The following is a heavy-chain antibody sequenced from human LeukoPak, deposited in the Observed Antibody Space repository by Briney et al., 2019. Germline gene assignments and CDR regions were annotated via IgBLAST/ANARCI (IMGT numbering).Heavy chain of an antibody. V-gene: IGHV4-39*07. CDR3: ARAPRIVVVRGFYYFDY. D-gene: IGHD3-22*01. J-gene: IGHJ4*02. Sequence: SETLSLTCTVSGGSISGSSYYWAWIRQPPGKGLEWIGSGFYSGSAYYNPSLKSRVTISVDTSKNQFSLKLSSVTAADTAVYYCARAPRIVVVRGFYYFDYWGQGTLVTFSS. CDR2: GFYSGSA. CDR1: GGSISGSSYY.